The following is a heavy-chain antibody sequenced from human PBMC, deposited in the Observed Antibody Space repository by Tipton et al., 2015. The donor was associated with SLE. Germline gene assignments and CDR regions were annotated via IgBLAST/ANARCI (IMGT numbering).Heavy chain of an antibody. J-gene: IGHJ4*02. D-gene: IGHD3-3*01. Sequence: TLSLTCTVSGGSISSYYWSWIRQPPGKGLEWIGYIYYSGSTNYNPSLKSRVTISVDTSKNQFSLKLSSVTAADTAVYYCARGGADFWNDYWGQGTLVTVSS. CDR1: GGSISSYY. CDR3: ARGGADFWNDY. CDR2: IYYSGST. V-gene: IGHV4-59*01.